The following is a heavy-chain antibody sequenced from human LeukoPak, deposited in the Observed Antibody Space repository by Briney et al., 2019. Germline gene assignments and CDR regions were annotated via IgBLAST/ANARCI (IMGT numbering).Heavy chain of an antibody. Sequence: PPETLSLTCTVSGGSISGYYWGWIRQPPGKGLEWIGYIYSSGSTNYNPSLKSRVTISVDTSKNQFSLKLNSMTAADTAVYYCARLDVWGQGTTVTVSS. V-gene: IGHV4-59*01. CDR2: IYSSGST. J-gene: IGHJ6*02. CDR3: ARLDV. CDR1: GGSISGYY.